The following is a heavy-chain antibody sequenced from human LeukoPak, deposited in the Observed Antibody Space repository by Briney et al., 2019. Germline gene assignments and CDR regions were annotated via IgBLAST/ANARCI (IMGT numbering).Heavy chain of an antibody. V-gene: IGHV3-66*01. D-gene: IGHD1-1*01. CDR3: ARGNGNVGGRPDP. CDR1: GFSVSGIH. Sequence: PGGSLRLSCAASGFSVSGIHMNWVRQAPGKNLEWVSGLYSGGATYYSDSLGGRFTISRDPSKNTVYLQMTSLRVDDSAIYYCARGNGNVGGRPDPWGQGTRVTVSS. CDR2: LYSGGAT. J-gene: IGHJ5*02.